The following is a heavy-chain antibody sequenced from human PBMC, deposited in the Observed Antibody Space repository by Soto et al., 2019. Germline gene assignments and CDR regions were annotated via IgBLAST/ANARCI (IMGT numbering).Heavy chain of an antibody. CDR3: AHGRGWLSDY. Sequence: QITLRESGPTLVKPTQTLTLTCSFSGFSLNSPAVGVNWIRQPPGKAPEWLALIYWDDDNHYSPSLKSRLTITKDTSKNQVVLTMTNMDPVDTATYYCAHGRGWLSDYWGQGTLVTVSS. V-gene: IGHV2-5*02. CDR1: GFSLNSPAVG. D-gene: IGHD6-19*01. CDR2: IYWDDDN. J-gene: IGHJ4*02.